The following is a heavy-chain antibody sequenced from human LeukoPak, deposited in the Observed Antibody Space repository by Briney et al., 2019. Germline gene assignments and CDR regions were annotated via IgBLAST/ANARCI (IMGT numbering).Heavy chain of an antibody. CDR3: ARERHSSGWYRLLDY. V-gene: IGHV3-30-3*01. Sequence: PGGSLRLSCAASGFTFSSYAMHWVCQAPGKGLEWVAVISYDGSNKYYADSVKGRFTISRDNSKNTLYLQMNSLRAEDTAVYYCARERHSSGWYRLLDYWGQGTLVTVSS. CDR2: ISYDGSNK. D-gene: IGHD6-19*01. J-gene: IGHJ4*02. CDR1: GFTFSSYA.